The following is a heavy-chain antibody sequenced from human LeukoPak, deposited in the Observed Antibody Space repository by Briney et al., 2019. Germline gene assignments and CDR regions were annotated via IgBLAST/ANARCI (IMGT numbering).Heavy chain of an antibody. J-gene: IGHJ4*02. CDR2: INPNSGGA. CDR3: ARGVPYSYDSRGFVRWLNY. Sequence: ASVKVSCKASGYTFSDYYMHWVRQAPGQGLEWMGWINPNSGGANYAQKFQGRVTMTRNTSITTAYMELSSLRSDDTAVYYCARGVPYSYDSRGFVRWLNYWGQGTLVTVSS. D-gene: IGHD3-22*01. V-gene: IGHV1-2*02. CDR1: GYTFSDYY.